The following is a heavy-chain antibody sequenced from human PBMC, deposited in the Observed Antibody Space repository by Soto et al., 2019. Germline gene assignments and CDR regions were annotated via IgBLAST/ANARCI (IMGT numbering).Heavy chain of an antibody. CDR1: GGSISSGGYS. Sequence: QLQLQESGSGLVKPSQTLSVTCAVSGGSISSGGYSWSWIRQPPGKGLEWIGYIYQSGSTYYNPSLMSRVTIPVDSSKNQFSLKLSSVTAADTFVSYCASGQQLVRKYWGQSFLVTVS. J-gene: IGHJ1*01. V-gene: IGHV4-30-2*01. CDR3: ASGQQLVRKY. CDR2: IYQSGST. D-gene: IGHD6-13*01.